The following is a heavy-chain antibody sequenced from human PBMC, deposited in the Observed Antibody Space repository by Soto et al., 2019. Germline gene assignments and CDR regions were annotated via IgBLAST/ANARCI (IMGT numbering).Heavy chain of an antibody. J-gene: IGHJ5*02. Sequence: GGSLRLSCAASGFTFSSYSMNWVRQAPGKGLEWVSSISRSSSHMYYADSVKGRFTISRDNAKNSLYLQMNSLRAEDTAVYYCARDLHDYVSFRFDPWGQGTLVTVSS. D-gene: IGHD3-16*01. CDR2: ISRSSSHM. CDR3: ARDLHDYVSFRFDP. V-gene: IGHV3-21*01. CDR1: GFTFSSYS.